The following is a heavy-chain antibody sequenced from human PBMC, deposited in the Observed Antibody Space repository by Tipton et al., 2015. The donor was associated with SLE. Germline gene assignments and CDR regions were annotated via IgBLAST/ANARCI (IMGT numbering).Heavy chain of an antibody. CDR2: IYGGGST. J-gene: IGHJ4*02. V-gene: IGHV3-53*05. Sequence: SLRLSCAASGFTVSSNYMSWVRQAPGKGLEWVSVIYGGGSTHYADSVKGRFTISRDNSKNKLYLQMNSLRAEDTAVYFCAREECSGGSCFDFWGQGTLVTVSS. CDR3: AREECSGGSCFDF. CDR1: GFTVSSNY. D-gene: IGHD2-15*01.